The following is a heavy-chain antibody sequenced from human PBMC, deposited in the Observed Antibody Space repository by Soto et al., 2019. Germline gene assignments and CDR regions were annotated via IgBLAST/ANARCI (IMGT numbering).Heavy chain of an antibody. Sequence: ASVKVSCKASGYTFTTYDINWVRQAAGQGLVWMGWMNPNSGNTGYAQKFQDRVTMTRDTSISTAYMKLSDLRSEDTAVYYCARGQYFSDSSGYDDYWGQGTQVTV. J-gene: IGHJ4*02. CDR3: ARGQYFSDSSGYDDY. D-gene: IGHD3-22*01. V-gene: IGHV1-8*02. CDR2: MNPNSGNT. CDR1: GYTFTTYD.